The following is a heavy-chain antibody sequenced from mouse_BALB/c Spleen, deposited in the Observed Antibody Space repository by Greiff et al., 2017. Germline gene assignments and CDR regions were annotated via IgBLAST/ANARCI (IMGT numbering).Heavy chain of an antibody. CDR2: IYPGGGYT. V-gene: IGHV1-63*02. CDR1: GYTFTNYW. Sequence: VQLQESGAELVRPGTSVKISCKASGYTFTNYWLGWVKQRPGHGLEWIGDIYPGGGYTNYNEKFKGKATLTADTSSSTAYMQLSSLTSEDSAVYFCAAYYDYAYFDYWGQGTTLTVSS. CDR3: AAYYDYAYFDY. D-gene: IGHD2-4*01. J-gene: IGHJ2*01.